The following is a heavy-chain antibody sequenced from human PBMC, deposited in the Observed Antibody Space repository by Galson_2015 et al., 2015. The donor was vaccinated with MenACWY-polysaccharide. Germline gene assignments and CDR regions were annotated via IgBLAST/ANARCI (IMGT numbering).Heavy chain of an antibody. D-gene: IGHD4-23*01. CDR1: GFTFSSCA. CDR2: ISGSGGTT. CDR3: AKRMTTVGAFDI. V-gene: IGHV3-23*01. J-gene: IGHJ3*02. Sequence: SLRLSCAASGFTFSSCAMSWVRQAPGKGLEWVSGISGSGGTTYYADPVKGRFTISRDNSKNTLYLQMNSLRAEDTAVYYCAKRMTTVGAFDIWGHGTMVTVSS.